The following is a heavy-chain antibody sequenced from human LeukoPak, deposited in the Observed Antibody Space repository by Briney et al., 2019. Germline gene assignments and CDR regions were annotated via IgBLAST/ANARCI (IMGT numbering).Heavy chain of an antibody. CDR2: IASDGSST. D-gene: IGHD4-23*01. V-gene: IGHV3-74*01. Sequence: GGSLRLSCVASGFPFSSYWMTWVRQAPGKGLVWVSRIASDGSSTTYADSVKGRFSISRDNAKNTLYLQMNSLRVEDTAVYYCARGRPHGNDYWGQGTLVTVSS. J-gene: IGHJ4*02. CDR3: ARGRPHGNDY. CDR1: GFPFSSYW.